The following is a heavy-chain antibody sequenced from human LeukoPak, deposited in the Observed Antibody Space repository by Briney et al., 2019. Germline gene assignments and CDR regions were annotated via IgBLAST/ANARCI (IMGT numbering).Heavy chain of an antibody. CDR2: IRYDGSNK. J-gene: IGHJ5*02. CDR1: GFTFSSYG. V-gene: IGHV3-30*02. D-gene: IGHD3-10*01. CDR3: TKEGLPSGSSWSAWFDP. Sequence: GGSLRLSCAASGFTFSSYGMHWVRQAPGKGLEWVAFIRYDGSNKYYADSVKGRFTISRDNSKNTLYLQMNSLRADDTAVYYCTKEGLPSGSSWSAWFDPWGQGTLVTVSS.